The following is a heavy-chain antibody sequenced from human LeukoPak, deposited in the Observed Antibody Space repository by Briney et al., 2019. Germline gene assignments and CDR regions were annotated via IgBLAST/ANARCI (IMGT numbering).Heavy chain of an antibody. D-gene: IGHD2-15*01. V-gene: IGHV4-59*01. CDR3: ARHRGCSGGTCKNWFDP. CDR1: GGSISVSC. J-gene: IGHJ5*02. CDR2: IHYSGSA. Sequence: SETLSLTCTVSGGSISVSCWSWIRQPPGKGLEWIAYIHYSGSANYNPSLKSRVTISIDTSKNQFSLRLSSVTAADTAVYYCARHRGCSGGTCKNWFDPWGQGTLVTVSS.